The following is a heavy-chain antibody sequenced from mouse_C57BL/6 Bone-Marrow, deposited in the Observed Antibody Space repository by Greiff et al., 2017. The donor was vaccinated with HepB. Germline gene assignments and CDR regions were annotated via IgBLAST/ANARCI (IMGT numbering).Heavy chain of an antibody. V-gene: IGHV5-6*01. CDR1: GFTFSSYG. D-gene: IGHD1-1*01. CDR3: ARQGTTVVRYYFDY. Sequence: EVKLVESGGDLVKPGGSLKLSCAASGFTFSSYGMSWVRQTPDKRLEWVATISSGGSYTYYPDNVKGRFTISRDNAKNTLYLQMSSLKSEDTAMYYCARQGTTVVRYYFDYWGQGTTLTVSS. CDR2: ISSGGSYT. J-gene: IGHJ2*01.